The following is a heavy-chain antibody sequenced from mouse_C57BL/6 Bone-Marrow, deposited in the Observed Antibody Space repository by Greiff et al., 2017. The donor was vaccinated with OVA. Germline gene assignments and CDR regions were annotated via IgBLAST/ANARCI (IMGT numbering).Heavy chain of an antibody. D-gene: IGHD2-4*01. J-gene: IGHJ2*01. CDR3: ARLYYEYEVYYFDY. V-gene: IGHV5-12*01. Sequence: EVQLVESGGGLVQPGGSLKLSCAASGFTFSDYYMYWVRQTPEKRLEWVAYISNGGGSTYYPDTVKGRFTISRDNAKNTLYLQMSRVKSEDTAMYYCARLYYEYEVYYFDYWGPGTTLTVSS. CDR1: GFTFSDYY. CDR2: ISNGGGST.